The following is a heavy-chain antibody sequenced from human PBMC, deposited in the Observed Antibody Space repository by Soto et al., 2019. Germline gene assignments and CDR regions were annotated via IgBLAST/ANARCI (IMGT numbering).Heavy chain of an antibody. J-gene: IGHJ4*02. D-gene: IGHD3-10*01. Sequence: GGSLRLSCAASGFTFSGYAMSWVRQSPGKGLEWVSAISGSGGSTYYADSVKGRFTISRDNSKNTLYLQMNSLRAEDTAVYYCAKARGVIINYFDYWGQGTLVTVSS. CDR1: GFTFSGYA. V-gene: IGHV3-23*01. CDR3: AKARGVIINYFDY. CDR2: ISGSGGST.